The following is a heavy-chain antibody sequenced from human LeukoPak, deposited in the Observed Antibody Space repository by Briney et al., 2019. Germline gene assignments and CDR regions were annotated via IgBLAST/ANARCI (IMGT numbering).Heavy chain of an antibody. D-gene: IGHD1-26*01. CDR1: GFTVSTDH. J-gene: IGHJ4*02. CDR3: ATVWELSFDH. CDR2: SYSGGSR. Sequence: GGSLRLSCAASGFTVSTDHMSWVRQAPGEGLEWVAVSYSGGSRHYAESVKGRFTISRDNSKNTLYLQMNSLRAEDTALYYCATVWELSFDHWGQGTLVTVSS. V-gene: IGHV3-53*01.